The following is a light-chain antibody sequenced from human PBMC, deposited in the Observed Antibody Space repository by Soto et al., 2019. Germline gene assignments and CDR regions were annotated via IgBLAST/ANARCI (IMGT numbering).Light chain of an antibody. Sequence: IQMTQSPSSLSASIGDTVTITCRASQTIDRYLNWFQQKSGQAPKLLMNAASTLRSGVPSRFSASGSGRDFTLTISSLQPEDYATDYCQQSYNAPFNFGPGTKVDIK. CDR2: AAS. V-gene: IGKV1-39*01. CDR1: QTIDRY. J-gene: IGKJ3*01. CDR3: QQSYNAPFN.